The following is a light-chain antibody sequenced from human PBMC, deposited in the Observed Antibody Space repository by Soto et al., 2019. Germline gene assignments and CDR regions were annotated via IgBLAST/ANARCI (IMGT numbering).Light chain of an antibody. Sequence: QPVLTQPASVSGSPGQSITISCSGTSRDVGAYNLVSWYQQSPGKAPKLLIYEVRHRPSGVSYRFSGSKSGNTASLTISSLLPEDEAVYFCSAFSSRNALVFGGGTKLTVL. J-gene: IGLJ2*01. CDR3: SAFSSRNALV. CDR2: EVR. V-gene: IGLV2-14*01. CDR1: SRDVGAYNL.